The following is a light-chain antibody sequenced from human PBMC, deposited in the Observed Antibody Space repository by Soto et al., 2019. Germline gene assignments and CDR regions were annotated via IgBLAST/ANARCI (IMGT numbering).Light chain of an antibody. V-gene: IGKV1-39*01. Sequence: DMEMTQSPSSLSASVGDRVTITCRASQSISNYLNWYQHKPGKVPKLLIYAASSLQSGVPTRFSGSGSGTDFLLTINSLQPEDFATYYYQQSYGTPLTFGGGTKIEIK. CDR3: QQSYGTPLT. CDR2: AAS. CDR1: QSISNY. J-gene: IGKJ4*01.